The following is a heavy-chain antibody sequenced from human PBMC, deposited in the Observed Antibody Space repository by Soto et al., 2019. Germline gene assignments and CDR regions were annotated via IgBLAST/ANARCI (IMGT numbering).Heavy chain of an antibody. V-gene: IGHV3-30*18. J-gene: IGHJ6*02. Sequence: QVQLVESGGGVIQPGTSLSLSCGSSGFTFRSFGMYWVRQAPGKGLEWVAVVSYDGNHKYYADSVKGRFTVSRYNAKNMLSLQMNSLRGEDTAVYYCAKDVGQQLVLNYGMDVWGQGTTVTVSS. CDR2: VSYDGNHK. CDR1: GFTFRSFG. D-gene: IGHD6-13*01. CDR3: AKDVGQQLVLNYGMDV.